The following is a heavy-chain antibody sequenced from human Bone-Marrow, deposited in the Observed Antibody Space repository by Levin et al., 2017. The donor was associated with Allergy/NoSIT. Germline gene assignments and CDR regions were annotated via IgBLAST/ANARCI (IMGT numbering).Heavy chain of an antibody. J-gene: IGHJ4*02. Sequence: GGSLRLSCAASGFTFSSNAMSWFRQAPGKGLEWVSHITSGSGGGIYYAHSVKGRFTISRDNSKSTLYLQMNSLGVEDTALYYCARGTYGSFDYWGQGTLVTVSS. CDR3: ARGTYGSFDY. CDR2: ITSGSGGGI. D-gene: IGHD1-26*01. CDR1: GFTFSSNA. V-gene: IGHV3-23*01.